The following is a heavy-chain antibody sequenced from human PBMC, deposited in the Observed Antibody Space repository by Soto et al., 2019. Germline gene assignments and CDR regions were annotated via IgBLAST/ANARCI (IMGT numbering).Heavy chain of an antibody. V-gene: IGHV3-30-3*01. D-gene: IGHD2-2*02. CDR3: ARDRARYCSSTSCYKYYYYYGMDV. CDR2: ISYDGSNK. CDR1: GFTFSSYA. J-gene: IGHJ6*02. Sequence: GGSLRLSCAASGFTFSSYAMHWVRQAPGKGLEWVAVISYDGSNKYYADSVKGRFTISRDNSKNTLYLQMNSLRAEDTAVYYCARDRARYCSSTSCYKYYYYYGMDVWGQGTTVTVSS.